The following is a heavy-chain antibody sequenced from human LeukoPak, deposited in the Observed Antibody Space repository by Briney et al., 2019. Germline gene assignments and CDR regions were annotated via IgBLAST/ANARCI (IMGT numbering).Heavy chain of an antibody. CDR1: GFTFSSYG. D-gene: IGHD6-19*01. CDR2: ISYDGSNK. V-gene: IGHV3-30*18. Sequence: PGGSLRLSCAASGFTFSSYGVHWVRQAPGKGLEWVAVISYDGSNKYYADSVKGRFTISRDNSKNTLYLQMNSLRAEDTAVYYCAKDLPPIAVAGFFDYWGQGTLVTVSS. J-gene: IGHJ4*02. CDR3: AKDLPPIAVAGFFDY.